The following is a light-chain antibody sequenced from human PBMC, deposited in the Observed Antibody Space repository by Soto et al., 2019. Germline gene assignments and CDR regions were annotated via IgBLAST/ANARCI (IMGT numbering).Light chain of an antibody. CDR3: QHYNNWPPWT. CDR1: QGFSSN. Sequence: EIVMTQSPVTLSVSPGERATLSCRASQGFSSNLALYQQKPGQAPRLLIYGASTRATGVPARFSGSGSGTEFTLTISSLQSEDFAVYYCQHYNNWPPWTFGQGTKVEIK. V-gene: IGKV3-15*01. CDR2: GAS. J-gene: IGKJ1*01.